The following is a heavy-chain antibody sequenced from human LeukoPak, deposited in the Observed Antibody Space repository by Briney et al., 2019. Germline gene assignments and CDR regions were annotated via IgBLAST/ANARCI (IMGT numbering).Heavy chain of an antibody. V-gene: IGHV3-21*04. CDR1: GFTFSSYS. D-gene: IGHD3-22*01. Sequence: GGSLRLSCAASGFTFSSYSMNWVRQAPGKGLEWVSSISSSSSYIYYADSVKGRFTISRDNAKNSLYLQMNSLRVEDTAVYYCAKVRYDSSGYQSPYFDYWGQGTLVTVSS. J-gene: IGHJ4*02. CDR3: AKVRYDSSGYQSPYFDY. CDR2: ISSSSSYI.